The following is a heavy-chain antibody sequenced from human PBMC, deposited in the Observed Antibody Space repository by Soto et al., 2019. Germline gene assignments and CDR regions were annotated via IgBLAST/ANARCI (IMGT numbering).Heavy chain of an antibody. CDR3: ASGRLVSRYYGLDV. CDR2: IFTSGNT. J-gene: IGHJ6*02. CDR1: GGSMNDYY. D-gene: IGHD6-6*01. Sequence: SETLSLTCTVSGGSMNDYYWSWIRQPAGKGLEWIGRIFTSGNTNYNPSLRSRLTMSVDASTNQVSLRLTSVTAADTAVYYCASGRLVSRYYGLDVWGQGTTVTVSS. V-gene: IGHV4-4*07.